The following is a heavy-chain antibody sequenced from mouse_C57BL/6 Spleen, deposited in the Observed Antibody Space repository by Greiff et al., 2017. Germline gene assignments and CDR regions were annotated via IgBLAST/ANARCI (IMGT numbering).Heavy chain of an antibody. CDR2: IYPRDGST. J-gene: IGHJ3*01. V-gene: IGHV1-85*01. CDR1: GYTVTSYD. CDR3: ATEYYDGAWFAY. D-gene: IGHD1-1*01. Sequence: QVKLQQSGPELVKPGASVKLSCKASGYTVTSYDINWVKKRPGQGLEGHGWIYPRDGSTKYNEKFQGKAPLTVDTSSSTAYMELHILTSEDSAVFFCATEYYDGAWFAYWGQGTLVTVSA.